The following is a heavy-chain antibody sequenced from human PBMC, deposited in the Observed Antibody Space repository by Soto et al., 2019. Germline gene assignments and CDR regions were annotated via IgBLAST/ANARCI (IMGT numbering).Heavy chain of an antibody. CDR2: IYPADSDI. CDR3: ARLMIRGVISPVDV. CDR1: GYSFITYW. V-gene: IGHV5-51*01. Sequence: ESLKISCKGSGYSFITYWIGWVRQMPGKGLEWMGIIYPADSDIRYSPSFQGQVTISADKSISTTFLQWSSLKASDSAIYYCARLMIRGVISPVDVWGQGTTVTVSS. D-gene: IGHD3-10*01. J-gene: IGHJ6*02.